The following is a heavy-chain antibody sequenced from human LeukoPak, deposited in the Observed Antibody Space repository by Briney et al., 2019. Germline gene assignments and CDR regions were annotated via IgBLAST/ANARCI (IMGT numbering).Heavy chain of an antibody. D-gene: IGHD5-24*01. Sequence: GGSLRLSCTASGFTFGSYAMSWVRQAPGKGLEWVSDISGSGGSTYYADSVKGRFTISRDNSKNTLYLQMNSLRAEDTAVYYCAKRGRDGYNYDFWGQGTLVTVSS. CDR3: AKRGRDGYNYDF. V-gene: IGHV3-23*01. J-gene: IGHJ4*02. CDR2: ISGSGGST. CDR1: GFTFGSYA.